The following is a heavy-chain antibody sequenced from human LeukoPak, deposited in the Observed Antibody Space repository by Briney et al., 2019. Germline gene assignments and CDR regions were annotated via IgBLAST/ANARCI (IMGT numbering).Heavy chain of an antibody. CDR1: GFTFNNYA. CDR3: AKDRPNIYGPKGHYYTRNGDY. V-gene: IGHV3-23*01. J-gene: IGHJ4*02. CDR2: ISGSGDYT. D-gene: IGHD3-22*01. Sequence: GGYLSLSCAASGFTFNNYAMSWVRQAPGKGLEWFSSISGSGDYTFYADSVKGRFTISRDNSKDTLYLQMNSLRVEDTAIYYYAKDRPNIYGPKGHYYTRNGDYWGQGTLVTVSS.